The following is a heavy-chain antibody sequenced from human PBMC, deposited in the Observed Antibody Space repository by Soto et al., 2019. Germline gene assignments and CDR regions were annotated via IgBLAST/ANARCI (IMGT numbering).Heavy chain of an antibody. Sequence: PSETLPLTCAPSGFSIRRANDWGWIIWPPGKGLGWIASIYHSGATYYNPSLRSRVTISLDTSKNQFSLKLSSVTAADTAIYYCAGLRVTTDYYYYGMDVWGQGTTVT. J-gene: IGHJ6*02. V-gene: IGHV4-38-2*01. CDR3: AGLRVTTDYYYYGMDV. CDR1: GFSIRRAND. CDR2: IYHSGAT. D-gene: IGHD4-17*01.